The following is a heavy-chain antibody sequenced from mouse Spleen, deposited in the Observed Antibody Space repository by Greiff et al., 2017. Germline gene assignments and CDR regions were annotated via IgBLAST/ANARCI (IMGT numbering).Heavy chain of an antibody. CDR2: ISSGGSYT. V-gene: IGHV5-9-1*01. Sequence: EVMLVESGGGLVKPGGSLKLSCAASGFTFSSYAMSWVRQTPEKRLEWVATISSGGSYTYYPDSVKGRFTISRDNAKNTLYLQMSSLRSEDTAMYYCARHHYDGYLLFPTEYFDVWGAGTTVTVSS. D-gene: IGHD2-3*01. CDR1: GFTFSSYA. CDR3: ARHHYDGYLLFPTEYFDV. J-gene: IGHJ1*01.